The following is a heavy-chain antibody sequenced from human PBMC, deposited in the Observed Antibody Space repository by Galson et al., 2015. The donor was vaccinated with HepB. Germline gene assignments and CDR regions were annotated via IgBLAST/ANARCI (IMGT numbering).Heavy chain of an antibody. J-gene: IGHJ4*02. V-gene: IGHV3-7*03. CDR2: IKQDGSEK. CDR1: GFTFSSYW. Sequence: SLRLSCAASGFTFSSYWMSWVRQAPGKGLEWVANIKQDGSEKYYVDSVKGRFTISRDNAKNSLYLQMNSLRAEDTAVYYCARSRVPAAMYYFDYWGQGTLVTVSS. CDR3: ARSRVPAAMYYFDY. D-gene: IGHD2-2*01.